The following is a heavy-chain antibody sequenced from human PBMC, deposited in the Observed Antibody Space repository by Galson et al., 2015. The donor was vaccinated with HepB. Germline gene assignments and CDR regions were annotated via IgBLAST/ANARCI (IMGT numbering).Heavy chain of an antibody. J-gene: IGHJ5*02. CDR1: GFTFTSSA. D-gene: IGHD3-22*01. CDR2: IVVGSGNT. V-gene: IGHV1-58*01. Sequence: SVKVSCKASGFTFTSSAVQWVRQARGQRLEWIGWIVVGSGNTNYAQKFQERVTITRDMSTSTAYMELSSLRSEDTAVYYCAASERDYYDSSGYYYHWFDPWGQGTLVTVSS. CDR3: AASERDYYDSSGYYYHWFDP.